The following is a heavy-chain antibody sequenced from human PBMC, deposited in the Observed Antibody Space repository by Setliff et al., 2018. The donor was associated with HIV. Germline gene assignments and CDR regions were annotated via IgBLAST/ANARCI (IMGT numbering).Heavy chain of an antibody. CDR1: GGSISSSTYY. J-gene: IGHJ5*02. CDR3: ARRGRDGVLIVFATGFDP. Sequence: SETLSLTCSVAGGSISSSTYYWGWIRQPPGKGLEWIGDIFYTGNTYYNPSVKSRVAISVDTSENQFSLKLNSVTAADTAVYYCARRGRDGVLIVFATGFDPWGQGTLVTVSS. D-gene: IGHD2-8*01. CDR2: IFYTGNT. V-gene: IGHV4-39*01.